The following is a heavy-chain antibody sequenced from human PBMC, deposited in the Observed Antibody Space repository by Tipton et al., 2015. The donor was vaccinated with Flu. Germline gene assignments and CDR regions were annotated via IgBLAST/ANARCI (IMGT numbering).Heavy chain of an antibody. V-gene: IGHV4-38-2*01. CDR1: GDSISSDSF. CDR3: LREGGY. Sequence: TLSLTCAVSGDSISSDSFWGWIRQPPGKGLEWIATIHRSGDTKYAPSLKSRVTISVDTSKNQFSLKLSSVTAADTAVYYCLREGGYWGQGTLVTVSS. CDR2: IHRSGDT. J-gene: IGHJ4*02. D-gene: IGHD3-16*01.